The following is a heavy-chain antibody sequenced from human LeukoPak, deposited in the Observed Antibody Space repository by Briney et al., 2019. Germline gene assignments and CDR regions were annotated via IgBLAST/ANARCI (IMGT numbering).Heavy chain of an antibody. V-gene: IGHV4-39*07. Sequence: TETLSLTCTVSGGSISSSSYYWGWIRQPPGKGLEWIGSIYYSGSTYYNPSLKSRVTISVDTSKNQFSLKLSSVTAADTAVYYCAREYYDFWSGSLGWYYYYHMDVWGKGTTVTVSS. D-gene: IGHD3-3*01. CDR2: IYYSGST. CDR1: GGSISSSSYY. CDR3: AREYYDFWSGSLGWYYYYHMDV. J-gene: IGHJ6*03.